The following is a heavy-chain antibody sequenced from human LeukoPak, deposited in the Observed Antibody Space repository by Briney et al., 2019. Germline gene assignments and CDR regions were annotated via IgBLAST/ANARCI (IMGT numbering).Heavy chain of an antibody. CDR2: IYYSGST. CDR1: GGSISSYY. J-gene: IGHJ4*02. D-gene: IGHD5-18*01. CDR3: ARAWGGHSYGPGPVDY. Sequence: SETLSLTCTVSGGSISSYYWSWIRQPAGKGLEWIGYIYYSGSTNYNPSLKSRVTISVDTSKNQFSLKLSSVTAADTAVYYCARAWGGHSYGPGPVDYWGQGTLVTVSS. V-gene: IGHV4-59*01.